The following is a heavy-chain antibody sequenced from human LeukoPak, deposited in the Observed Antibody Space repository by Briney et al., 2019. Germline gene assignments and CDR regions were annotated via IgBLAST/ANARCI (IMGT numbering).Heavy chain of an antibody. CDR3: AKGLRGYCTNGVCYLFDH. J-gene: IGHJ4*02. D-gene: IGHD2-8*01. Sequence: GGSLRLSCAASGFTFSSYAMSWVRQAPGKGLEWVSAISGSGGSTYYADSVKGRFTISRDNSKNTLYLQMNSLRAEDTAVYYCAKGLRGYCTNGVCYLFDHWGQGTLVTVSS. CDR2: ISGSGGST. CDR1: GFTFSSYA. V-gene: IGHV3-23*01.